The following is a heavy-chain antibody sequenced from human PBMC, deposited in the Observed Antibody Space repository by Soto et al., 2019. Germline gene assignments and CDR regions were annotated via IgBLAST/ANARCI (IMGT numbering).Heavy chain of an antibody. Sequence: SETLSLTCTVSGGSISSYYWSWIRQPPGKGLEWIGYIYYSGSTNYNPSLKSRVTISIDTSKNQFSLKLSSVTAADTAVYYCSILLWSPSNCFDSCGPGPLLTVSS. CDR1: GGSISSYY. CDR3: SILLWSPSNCFDS. D-gene: IGHD3-10*01. CDR2: IYYSGST. V-gene: IGHV4-59*08. J-gene: IGHJ5*01.